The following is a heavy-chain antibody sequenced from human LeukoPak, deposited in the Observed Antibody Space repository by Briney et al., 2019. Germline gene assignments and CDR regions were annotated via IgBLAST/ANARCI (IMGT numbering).Heavy chain of an antibody. Sequence: SETLSLTCSVSGGSISSYYWSWIRQPPGKGLEWIGYIYYSGRTSYNPSLKSRVTISVDTSKNQFSLKLSSVTAADTAVYYCARRGYGSGSYYDYWGQGTLVTVSS. CDR1: GGSISSYY. D-gene: IGHD3-10*01. J-gene: IGHJ4*02. CDR2: IYYSGRT. CDR3: ARRGYGSGSYYDY. V-gene: IGHV4-59*12.